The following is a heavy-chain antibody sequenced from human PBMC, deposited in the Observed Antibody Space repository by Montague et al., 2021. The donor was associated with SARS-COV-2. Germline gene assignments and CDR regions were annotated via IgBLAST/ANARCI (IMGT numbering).Heavy chain of an antibody. D-gene: IGHD2-2*01. CDR1: GGSFSGYY. J-gene: IGHJ6*02. CDR2: INHSGST. Sequence: SETLSLTCAVYGGSFSGYYWSSIRQPPGKGLEWIGEINHSGSTNYNPSLKSRVTISVDTSKNQFSLKLSSVTAADTAVYYCTREGYQVLWSDYYYYGMDVWGQGTTVTVSS. V-gene: IGHV4-34*01. CDR3: TREGYQVLWSDYYYYGMDV.